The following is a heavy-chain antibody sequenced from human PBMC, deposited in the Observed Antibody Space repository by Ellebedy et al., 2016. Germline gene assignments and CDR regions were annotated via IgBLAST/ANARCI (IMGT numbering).Heavy chain of an antibody. CDR2: ISGSGGVT. J-gene: IGHJ4*02. Sequence: GESLKISCAASGFTFSSYAMSWVRQAPGKGLEWVSTISGSGGVTYSADSVKGRFTISRDSSKNTLYLQMNSLRAEDTAVYYCAKTPGRGAIPPSPFDYWGQGTLVTVSS. CDR1: GFTFSSYA. CDR3: AKTPGRGAIPPSPFDY. D-gene: IGHD3-10*01. V-gene: IGHV3-23*01.